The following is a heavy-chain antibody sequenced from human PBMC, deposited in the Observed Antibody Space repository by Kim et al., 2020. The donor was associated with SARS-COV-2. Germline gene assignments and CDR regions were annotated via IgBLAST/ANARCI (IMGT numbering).Heavy chain of an antibody. J-gene: IGHJ4*02. D-gene: IGHD2-21*01. CDR3: ARAKTYEVFPWVFDY. V-gene: IGHV7-4-1*02. Sequence: GFTGRIVFSLDTSVSTAYLQISSLKAEDTAVYYCARAKTYEVFPWVFDYWGQGTLVTVSS.